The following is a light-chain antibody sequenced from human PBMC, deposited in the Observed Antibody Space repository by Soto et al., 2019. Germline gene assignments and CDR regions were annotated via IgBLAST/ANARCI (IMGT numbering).Light chain of an antibody. CDR1: QSISSY. V-gene: IGKV1-39*01. CDR2: AAS. CDR3: QQSYSTPYT. Sequence: DIQMTQSPSSLSASVGDRVTITCRASQSISSYLNWYQQKPGKAPKLLIYAASSLQSGVPSRFSGSGSGTDFNHTISSRQPEDFATYYCQQSYSTPYTFGQGTKLEIK. J-gene: IGKJ2*01.